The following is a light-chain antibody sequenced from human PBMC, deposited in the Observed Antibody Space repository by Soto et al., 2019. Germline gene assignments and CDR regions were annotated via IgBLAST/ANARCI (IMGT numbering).Light chain of an antibody. J-gene: IGLJ2*01. CDR1: SSDIGGLYNY. Sequence: QSALTQPASVSGSPGQSITISCTGTSSDIGGLYNYVSWYQQHPGKAPKLLIYDVNDRPSGVSDRFSGSKSGNTASLTISGLQAEDEAVYFCSAYSSGATHVVFGGGTQLTVL. V-gene: IGLV2-14*01. CDR2: DVN. CDR3: SAYSSGATHVV.